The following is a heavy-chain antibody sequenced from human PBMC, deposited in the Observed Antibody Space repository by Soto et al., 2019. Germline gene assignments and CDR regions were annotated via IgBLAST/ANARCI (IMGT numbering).Heavy chain of an antibody. CDR3: AXDDYGDIRWYYYYGMDV. V-gene: IGHV1-18*04. Sequence: ASVKVSCKASGYTFTSYGISWVRQAPGQGLEWMGWISAYNGNTNYAQKLQGRVTMTTDTSTSTAYMELRSLRSDDTAVYYCAXDDYGDIRWYYYYGMDVWGQGTTVTVSS. CDR2: ISAYNGNT. D-gene: IGHD4-17*01. J-gene: IGHJ6*02. CDR1: GYTFTSYG.